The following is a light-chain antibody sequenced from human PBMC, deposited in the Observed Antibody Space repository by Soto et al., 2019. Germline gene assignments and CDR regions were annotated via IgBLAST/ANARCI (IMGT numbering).Light chain of an antibody. CDR2: DAS. Sequence: ENVLTQSPATLSLSPGERGTLSCRASQSIKSDLAWYQQKPGQAPRLLIFDASRRATGIPARFSGTGSGTDFNLTISSLEPEDFAVYYCQQRSNWLFTFGPGTKVDLK. CDR1: QSIKSD. J-gene: IGKJ3*01. CDR3: QQRSNWLFT. V-gene: IGKV3-11*01.